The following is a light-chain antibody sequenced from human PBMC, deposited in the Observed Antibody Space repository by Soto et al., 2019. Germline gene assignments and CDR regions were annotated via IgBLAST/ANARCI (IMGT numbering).Light chain of an antibody. J-gene: IGKJ1*01. Sequence: EIGCTQSPLTLSFWQVERATLSCRASQSVSSNNLVWYQQKPGQAPRLLIYGASYRAAGIPDRFSGSGSGTDFTLTISRLEPEDFAVYYCQQHGSSGTFGQGTKVDIK. CDR2: GAS. CDR1: QSVSSNN. V-gene: IGKV3-20*01. CDR3: QQHGSSGT.